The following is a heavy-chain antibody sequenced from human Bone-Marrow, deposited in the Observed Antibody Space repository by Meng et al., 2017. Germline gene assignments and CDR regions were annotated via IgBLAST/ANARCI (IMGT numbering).Heavy chain of an antibody. CDR3: ARLGYCSGGSCYPLDY. Sequence: GGSLRLSCAASGFTFYEYWMNWVRQAPGKGLEWLSYISSSANTMFYADSVKGRFTISRNNAENSLYLQMNGLRAEDTAVYYCARLGYCSGGSCYPLDYWGQG. CDR1: GFTFYEYW. V-gene: IGHV3-48*03. D-gene: IGHD2-15*01. CDR2: ISSSANTM. J-gene: IGHJ4*01.